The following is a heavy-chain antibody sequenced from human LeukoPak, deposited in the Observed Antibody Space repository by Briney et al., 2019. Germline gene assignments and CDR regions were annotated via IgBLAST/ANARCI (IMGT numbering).Heavy chain of an antibody. CDR3: ARDYPFNYYYYYMDV. V-gene: IGHV4-4*02. CDR1: GGSISSSNW. Sequence: SGTLSLTCAVSGGSISSSNWWSWVRQPPGKGLEWIGEIYHSGSTNYNPSLKSRVTISVDKSKNQFSLKLSSVTAADTAAYYCARDYPFNYYYYYMDVWGKGTTVTVSS. CDR2: IYHSGST. D-gene: IGHD3-16*01. J-gene: IGHJ6*03.